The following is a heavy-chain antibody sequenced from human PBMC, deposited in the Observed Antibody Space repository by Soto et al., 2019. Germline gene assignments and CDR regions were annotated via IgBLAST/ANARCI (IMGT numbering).Heavy chain of an antibody. CDR1: GGSFSGYY. CDR3: ARGWAAAGTGGYYFDY. CDR2: INHSGST. V-gene: IGHV4-34*01. Sequence: QVQLQQWGAGLLKPSETLSLTCAVYGGSFSGYYWSWIRQPPGKGLEWIGEINHSGSTNYNPSLKSRVTISVDTSTNQFSPKLSSVTAADTAVYYCARGWAAAGTGGYYFDYWGQGTLVTVSS. J-gene: IGHJ4*02. D-gene: IGHD6-13*01.